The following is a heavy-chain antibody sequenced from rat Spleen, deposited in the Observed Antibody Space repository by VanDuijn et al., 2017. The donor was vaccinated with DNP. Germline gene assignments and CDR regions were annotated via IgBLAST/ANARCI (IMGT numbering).Heavy chain of an antibody. J-gene: IGHJ4*01. V-gene: IGHV5-25*01. D-gene: IGHD1-7*01. Sequence: EVQLVESGGGLVQPXXSLKLSXXXSGXXXSXXXMAXXXQAXXKGLXXVAXXSTSGSRTYYPDSVKGRFTITRDNAKSSLYLQRNSLKSEDTATYYCARHRTRAPGDYAMDAWGQGTSVTVSA. CDR3: ARHRTRAPGDYAMDA. CDR2: XSTSGSRT. CDR1: GXXXSXXX.